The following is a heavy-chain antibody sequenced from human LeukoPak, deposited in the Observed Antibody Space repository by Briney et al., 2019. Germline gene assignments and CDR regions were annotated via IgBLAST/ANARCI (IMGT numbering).Heavy chain of an antibody. CDR2: IWYDGSNK. CDR3: ARDGEWLVLPLDY. CDR1: GFTFSSYG. V-gene: IGHV3-33*01. Sequence: GGSPRLSCAASGFTFSSYGMHWVRQAPGKGLEWVAVIWYDGSNKYYADSVKGRFTISRDNSKNTLYLQMNSLRAEDTAVYYCARDGEWLVLPLDYWGQGTLVTVSS. J-gene: IGHJ4*02. D-gene: IGHD6-19*01.